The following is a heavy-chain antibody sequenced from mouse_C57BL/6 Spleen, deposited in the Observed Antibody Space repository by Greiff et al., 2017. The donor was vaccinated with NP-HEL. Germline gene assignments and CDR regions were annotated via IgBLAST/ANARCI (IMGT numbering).Heavy chain of an antibody. J-gene: IGHJ1*03. CDR2: ISYDGSN. CDR1: GYSITSGYY. D-gene: IGHD2-5*01. CDR3: ARVGDYSNYVWYFDV. Sequence: ESGPGLVKPSQSLSLTCSVTGYSITSGYYWNWIRQFPGNKLEWMGYISYDGSNNYNPSLKNRISITRDTSKNQFFLKLNSVTTEDTATYYCARVGDYSNYVWYFDVWGTGTTVTVSS. V-gene: IGHV3-6*01.